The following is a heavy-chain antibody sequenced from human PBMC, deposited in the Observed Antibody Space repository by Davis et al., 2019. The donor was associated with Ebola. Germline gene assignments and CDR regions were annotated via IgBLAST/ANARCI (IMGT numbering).Heavy chain of an antibody. CDR2: INWNSAGT. CDR1: GFTFDDYA. Sequence: SLKISCAASGFTFDDYAMHWVRQAPGKGLEWVSRINWNSAGTVYADSVKGRFTISRDNAKSSLYLQMNSLRAEDTAVYYCARDLWQKLGNQYYYHGMDVWGQGTLVTVSS. V-gene: IGHV3-9*01. CDR3: ARDLWQKLGNQYYYHGMDV. D-gene: IGHD3-10*01. J-gene: IGHJ6*02.